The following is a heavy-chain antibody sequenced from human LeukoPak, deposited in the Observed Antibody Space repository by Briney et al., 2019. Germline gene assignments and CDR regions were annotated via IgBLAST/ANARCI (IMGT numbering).Heavy chain of an antibody. CDR2: ISYDGGHI. Sequence: SGGSLRLSGAASGFSYSTCTMNWVRQAPGKGPEWVAIISYDGGHIYYADSVKDRFTISRDNSKNTLSLQLNSLRPEDTAVYYCARGRSLELAAAFGEFCDSWGQGTLVTVSS. J-gene: IGHJ4*02. D-gene: IGHD6-13*01. CDR1: GFSYSTCT. V-gene: IGHV3-30*04. CDR3: ARGRSLELAAAFGEFCDS.